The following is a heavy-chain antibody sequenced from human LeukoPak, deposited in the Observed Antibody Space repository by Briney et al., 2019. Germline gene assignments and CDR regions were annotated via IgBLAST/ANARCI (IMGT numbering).Heavy chain of an antibody. CDR3: ASRYYDFWSGYYRDGMDV. Sequence: SETLSLTCTVSGGSISSSSYYWGWIRQPPGTGLEWIGSIYYSGSTYYNPSLKSRVTISVDTSKNQFSLKLSSVTAADTAVYYCASRYYDFWSGYYRDGMDVWGQGTTVTVSS. J-gene: IGHJ6*02. D-gene: IGHD3-3*01. V-gene: IGHV4-39*01. CDR2: IYYSGST. CDR1: GGSISSSSYY.